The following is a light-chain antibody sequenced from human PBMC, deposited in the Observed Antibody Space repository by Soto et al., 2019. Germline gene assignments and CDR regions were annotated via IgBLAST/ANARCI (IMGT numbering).Light chain of an antibody. CDR1: QDIRSS. J-gene: IGKJ4*01. CDR3: QQFYSSPLS. Sequence: DIQLTQSPSFLSASVGDRLTITCRASQDIRSSLAWYQQKPGKAPNLLIYTVSTLQSGVPLRFSGSRSGTEFTLTISSLQTEDFATDYCQQFYSSPLSFGGGTKVEI. CDR2: TVS. V-gene: IGKV1-9*01.